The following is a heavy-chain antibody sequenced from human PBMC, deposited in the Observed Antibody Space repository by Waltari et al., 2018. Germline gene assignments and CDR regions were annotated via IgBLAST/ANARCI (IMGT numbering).Heavy chain of an antibody. D-gene: IGHD3-9*01. Sequence: QVQLVQSGAEVKKPGSSVKVSCNASGVTFSSYAISWVRQAPGQGRGWMGAVIPIYGTANYAQKVEGRVTITTDESTSTAYMELSSLRSEDTAVYYCARTLSLRYFDWLSNIAFDIWGQGTMVTVSS. CDR1: GVTFSSYA. CDR3: ARTLSLRYFDWLSNIAFDI. CDR2: VIPIYGTA. J-gene: IGHJ3*02. V-gene: IGHV1-69*05.